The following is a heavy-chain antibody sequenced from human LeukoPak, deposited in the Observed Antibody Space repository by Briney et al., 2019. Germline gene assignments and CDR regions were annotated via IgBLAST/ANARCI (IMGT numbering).Heavy chain of an antibody. Sequence: SETLTLTCTASGFSIRSYYWSWIRQPPGKGLEWIGHIYYSGSTNYSTSLKSRVTMSVDTSKHQFSLKLSSVTAADTAVYHCASSYYDVLTGSTLEMDVWGKGTTVTVSS. J-gene: IGHJ6*04. CDR3: ASSYYDVLTGSTLEMDV. CDR1: GFSIRSYY. V-gene: IGHV4-59*01. D-gene: IGHD3-9*01. CDR2: IYYSGST.